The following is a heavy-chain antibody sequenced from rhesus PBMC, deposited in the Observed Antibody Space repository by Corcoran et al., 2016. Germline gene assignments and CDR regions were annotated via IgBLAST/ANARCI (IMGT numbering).Heavy chain of an antibody. Sequence: QVQLQESGPGLVKPSETLPLTCAVSGASISSTYWSWLRPPPGKGLEWIGYIYGGSGSTSYNPARKRRVTISKDTSKNQFSLKLSSVTAADTAVYYCAREGYGIVDYWGQGVLVTVSS. V-gene: IGHV4-147*01. D-gene: IGHD4-29*01. J-gene: IGHJ4*01. CDR3: AREGYGIVDY. CDR2: IYGGSGST. CDR1: GASISSTY.